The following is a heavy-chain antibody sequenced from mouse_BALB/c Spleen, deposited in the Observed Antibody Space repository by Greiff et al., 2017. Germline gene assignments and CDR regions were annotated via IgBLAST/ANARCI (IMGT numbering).Heavy chain of an antibody. Sequence: EVKLMESGPGLVKPSQSLSLTCSVTGYSITSGYYWNWIRQFPGNKLEWMGYISYDGSNNYNPSLKNRISITRDTSKNQFFLKLNSVTTEDTATYYCARESSSRYYAMDYWGQGTSVTVSS. CDR3: ARESSSRYYAMDY. J-gene: IGHJ4*01. CDR1: GYSITSGYY. CDR2: ISYDGSN. D-gene: IGHD3-1*01. V-gene: IGHV3-6*02.